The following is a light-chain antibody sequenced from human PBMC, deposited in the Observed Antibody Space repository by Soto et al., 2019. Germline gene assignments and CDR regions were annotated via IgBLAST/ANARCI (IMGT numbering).Light chain of an antibody. CDR2: AAS. Sequence: DLQMTQSPSTLSASVGDRVTITCRASQSISTYLNWYQQKLGRAPTLLIYAASSLQSGVPSRFSGGGSGTEFTLTISSLQPEEFAIYFCQQCYSSPRTFGQGTKVEIK. CDR3: QQCYSSPRT. CDR1: QSISTY. J-gene: IGKJ1*01. V-gene: IGKV1-39*01.